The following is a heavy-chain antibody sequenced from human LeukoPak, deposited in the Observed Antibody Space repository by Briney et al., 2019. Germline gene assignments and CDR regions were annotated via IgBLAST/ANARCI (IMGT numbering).Heavy chain of an antibody. J-gene: IGHJ3*02. Sequence: SETLSLTCTVSGGSISSSSYYGGWIRQPPGKGLEWIGSIYYSGSTYYNPSLKSRVTISVDTSKNQFSLKLSSVTAADTAVYYCATGIYGDYVVGAFDIWGQGTMVTVSS. D-gene: IGHD4-17*01. CDR1: GGSISSSSYY. CDR2: IYYSGST. CDR3: ATGIYGDYVVGAFDI. V-gene: IGHV4-39*07.